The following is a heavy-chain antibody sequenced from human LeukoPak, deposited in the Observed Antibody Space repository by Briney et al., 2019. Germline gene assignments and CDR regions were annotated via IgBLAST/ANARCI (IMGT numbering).Heavy chain of an antibody. D-gene: IGHD3-3*01. V-gene: IGHV1-69*04. CDR1: GYTFTGYY. CDR2: IIPILGIA. Sequence: SVKVSCKASGYTFTGYYMHWVRQAPGQGLEWMGRIIPILGIANYAQKFQGRVTITADKSTSTAYMELSSLRSEDTAVYYCARAALTIFGVAPTEDNWFDPWGQGTLVTVSS. J-gene: IGHJ5*02. CDR3: ARAALTIFGVAPTEDNWFDP.